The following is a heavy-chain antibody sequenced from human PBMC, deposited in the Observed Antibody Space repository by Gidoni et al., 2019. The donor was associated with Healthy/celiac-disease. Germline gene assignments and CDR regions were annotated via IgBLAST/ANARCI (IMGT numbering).Heavy chain of an antibody. J-gene: IGHJ4*02. Sequence: QVQLVESGGGVVQPGRSLRLSCAASGFTFSRYGMHWVRQAPGKGLEWVAVISYDGSNKYYADSVKGRFTISRDNSKNTLYLQMNSLRAEDTAVYYCSKSDSAYDWISPFDYWGQGTLVTVSS. CDR3: SKSDSAYDWISPFDY. CDR1: GFTFSRYG. V-gene: IGHV3-30*18. D-gene: IGHD5-12*01. CDR2: ISYDGSNK.